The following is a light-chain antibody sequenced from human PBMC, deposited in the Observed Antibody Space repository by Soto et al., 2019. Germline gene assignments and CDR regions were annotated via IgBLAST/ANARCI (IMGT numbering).Light chain of an antibody. CDR1: QSVSRNF. Sequence: EIVLTQSPGTLSLSPGERATLSCRASQSVSRNFLAWYQQKPGQAPRLLIYGASSRATGIPDRFSGSGSGTDFTLTISRLEPEDFAVYYCQQYDRSPWTFGQGTKVEIK. V-gene: IGKV3-20*01. CDR2: GAS. J-gene: IGKJ1*01. CDR3: QQYDRSPWT.